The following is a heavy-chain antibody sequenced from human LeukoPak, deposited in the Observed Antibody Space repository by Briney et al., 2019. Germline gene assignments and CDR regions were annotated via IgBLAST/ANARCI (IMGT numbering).Heavy chain of an antibody. CDR1: GSGYSISGGFY. J-gene: IGHJ4*02. Sequence: SETLSLTCTVSGSGYSISGGFYWGWIRQPPGKGLEWIGSIYHTGSTYYNPSLKSRATISVDTSKNQFSLKLEFVTAADTAVYYCAGQFDSSGSYFYWGQGTLVTVSS. D-gene: IGHD3-22*01. CDR2: IYHTGST. CDR3: AGQFDSSGSYFY. V-gene: IGHV4-38-2*02.